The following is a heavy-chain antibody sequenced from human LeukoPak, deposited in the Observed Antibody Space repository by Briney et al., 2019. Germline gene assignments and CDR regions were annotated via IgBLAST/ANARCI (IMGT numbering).Heavy chain of an antibody. CDR1: GYSFTSYW. V-gene: IGHV5-51*01. Sequence: GESLKISCKGSGYSFTSYWIGWARQMPGKGLEWMGIIYPGDSDTRYSPSFQGQVTISADKSISTAYLQWSSLKASDTAMYYCARPHWADSSGYYYFDYWGQGTLVTVSS. CDR3: ARPHWADSSGYYYFDY. CDR2: IYPGDSDT. J-gene: IGHJ4*02. D-gene: IGHD3-22*01.